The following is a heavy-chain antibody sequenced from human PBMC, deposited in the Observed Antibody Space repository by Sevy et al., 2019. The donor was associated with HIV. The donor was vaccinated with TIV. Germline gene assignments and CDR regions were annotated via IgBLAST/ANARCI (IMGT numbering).Heavy chain of an antibody. CDR3: AVNPGTFGRKWFDP. V-gene: IGHV4-38-2*01. CDR1: GYSISSGYY. Sequence: SETLSLTCAVSGYSISSGYYWGWIRQPPGKGLEWIGSIYHSGSTYYNPSLKSRVTISVDTYKNQFSLKLSPVTAADTAVYYCAVNPGTFGRKWFDPWGQGTLVTVSS. J-gene: IGHJ5*02. D-gene: IGHD3-3*01. CDR2: IYHSGST.